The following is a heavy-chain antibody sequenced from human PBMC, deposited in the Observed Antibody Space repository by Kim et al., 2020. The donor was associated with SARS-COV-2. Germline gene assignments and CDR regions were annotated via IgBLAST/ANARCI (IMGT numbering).Heavy chain of an antibody. CDR3: ARDEGSDCSSTSCAYYYYYGMDV. J-gene: IGHJ6*02. CDR2: IIPIFGTA. V-gene: IGHV1-69*13. Sequence: SVKVSCKASGGTFSSYAISWVRQAPGQGLEWMGGIIPIFGTANYAQKFQGRVTITADESTSTAYMELSSLRSEDTAVYYCARDEGSDCSSTSCAYYYYYGMDVWGQGTTVTVSS. CDR1: GGTFSSYA. D-gene: IGHD2-2*01.